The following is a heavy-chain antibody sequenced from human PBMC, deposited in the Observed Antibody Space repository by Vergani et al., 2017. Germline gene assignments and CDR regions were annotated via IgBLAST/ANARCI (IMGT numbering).Heavy chain of an antibody. CDR3: ARDSWTSELRGVYWFDT. CDR2: IHSSGTT. Sequence: QVQLQESGPGLVKPSQTLSLTCTVSGGSISSGGYYWSWIRQHPGKGLEWIGRIHSSGTTNYNPSLKSRVTLSVDTSKNQLSLRMTSVTAADTAVYYCARDSWTSELRGVYWFDTWGQGTLVSVSS. CDR1: GGSISSGGYY. V-gene: IGHV4-61*02. D-gene: IGHD3-10*01. J-gene: IGHJ5*02.